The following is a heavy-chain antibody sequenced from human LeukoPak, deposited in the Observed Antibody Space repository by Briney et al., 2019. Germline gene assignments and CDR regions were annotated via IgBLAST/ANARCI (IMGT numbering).Heavy chain of an antibody. J-gene: IGHJ4*02. CDR2: IYSGGST. D-gene: IGHD1-26*01. Sequence: GGSLRLSCAASGFTVSSNYMSWVRQAPGKGLEWVSVIYSGGSTYYADSVKGRFTISRDNSKNTLYLQMNSLRAEDTAVYYCARESGSYFFDYWGQGTLVTVPS. CDR3: ARESGSYFFDY. CDR1: GFTVSSNY. V-gene: IGHV3-53*01.